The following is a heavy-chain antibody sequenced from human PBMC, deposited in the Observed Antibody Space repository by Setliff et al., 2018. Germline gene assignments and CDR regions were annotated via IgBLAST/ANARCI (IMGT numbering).Heavy chain of an antibody. CDR1: GYSFQRYG. CDR2: TSSYNGNT. J-gene: IGHJ3*02. D-gene: IGHD3-22*01. Sequence: ASVKVSCKASGYSFQRYGINWLRQAPGQGLEWLGWTSSYNGNTKYAQTVQDRIRVTTDTSTSTSYMELRSLRSDDTAVYFCARSSDSGYYHQRDAFDIWGQGTRVTVSS. CDR3: ARSSDSGYYHQRDAFDI. V-gene: IGHV1-18*04.